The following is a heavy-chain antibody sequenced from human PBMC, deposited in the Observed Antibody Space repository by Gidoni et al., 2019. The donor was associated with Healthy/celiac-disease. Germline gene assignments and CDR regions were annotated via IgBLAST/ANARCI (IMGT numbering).Heavy chain of an antibody. CDR1: GFTFSSYE. CDR3: ARDLERAVTTYAFDI. J-gene: IGHJ3*02. V-gene: IGHV3-48*03. D-gene: IGHD4-17*01. CDR2: ISSSGSTI. Sequence: EVQLVESGGGLVQPGGSLRLSCAASGFTFSSYEMNWVRQAPGKGLEWVSYISSSGSTIYYADSVKGRFTISRDNAKNSLYLQMNSLRAEDTAVYYCARDLERAVTTYAFDIWGQGTMVTVSS.